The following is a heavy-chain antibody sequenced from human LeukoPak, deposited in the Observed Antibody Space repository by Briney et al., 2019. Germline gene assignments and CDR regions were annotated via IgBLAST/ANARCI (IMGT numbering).Heavy chain of an antibody. J-gene: IGHJ5*02. D-gene: IGHD5/OR15-5a*01. Sequence: PSETLSLTCAAYGGSFSGYYWSWIRQPPGKGLEWIGEINHSGSTNYNPSLKSRVTISVDTSKNQFSLKLSSVTAADTAVYYCARASTIYRNWFDPWGQGTLVTVSS. CDR2: INHSGST. CDR3: ARASTIYRNWFDP. CDR1: GGSFSGYY. V-gene: IGHV4-34*01.